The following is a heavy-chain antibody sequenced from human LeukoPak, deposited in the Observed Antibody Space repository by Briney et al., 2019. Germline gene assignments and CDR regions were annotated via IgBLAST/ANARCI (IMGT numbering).Heavy chain of an antibody. Sequence: SETLSLTCSVSGGSISSGGYCWSWIRQYPGKGLEWIGYIYYSGSTFYNPSLKSRVTISVDTSKNQFSLKLSSVTAADTAVYYCARDHHYYGMDVWGQGTTVTVS. V-gene: IGHV4-31*03. J-gene: IGHJ6*02. CDR1: GGSISSGGYC. CDR2: IYYSGST. CDR3: ARDHHYYGMDV.